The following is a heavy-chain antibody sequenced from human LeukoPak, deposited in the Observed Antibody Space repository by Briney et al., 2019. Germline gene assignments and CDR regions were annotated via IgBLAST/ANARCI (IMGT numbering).Heavy chain of an antibody. CDR1: GGSISSGGYY. J-gene: IGHJ4*02. Sequence: PSETLSLTCTVSGGSISSGGYYWSWIRQHPGKGLEWIGYIYYSGSTYYNPSLKSRVTISVDTSKNRFSLKLSSVTAADTAVYYCARDVRYSSSSQFDYWGQGTLVTVSS. CDR2: IYYSGST. CDR3: ARDVRYSSSSQFDY. D-gene: IGHD6-6*01. V-gene: IGHV4-31*03.